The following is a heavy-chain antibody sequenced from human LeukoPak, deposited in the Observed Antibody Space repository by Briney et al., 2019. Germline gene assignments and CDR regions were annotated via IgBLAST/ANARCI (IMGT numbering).Heavy chain of an antibody. J-gene: IGHJ4*02. CDR2: IKQDGSEK. Sequence: PGGSLRLSCAASGFTFSTYWMSWVRQAPGKGLEWVANIKQDGSEKYYVDSVKGRFTISRDNAKNSLYLQMNSLRAEDTALYYCARDLPYYDRSGMAFDYWGQGTLVTASS. CDR1: GFTFSTYW. D-gene: IGHD3-22*01. V-gene: IGHV3-7*03. CDR3: ARDLPYYDRSGMAFDY.